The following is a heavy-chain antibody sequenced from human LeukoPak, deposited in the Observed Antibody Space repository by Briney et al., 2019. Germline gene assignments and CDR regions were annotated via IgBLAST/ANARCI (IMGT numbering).Heavy chain of an antibody. CDR2: IYYSGST. Sequence: SETLSLTCTVSGGSISSYYWSWIRQPAGKGLEWIGSIYYSGSTYYNPSLKSRVSLSVDTSKKQFSLKLRSVTAADTAVYYCARQGYGDLSSRPFDYWGQGTLVTVSS. CDR1: GGSISSYY. CDR3: ARQGYGDLSSRPFDY. D-gene: IGHD4-17*01. V-gene: IGHV4-59*05. J-gene: IGHJ4*02.